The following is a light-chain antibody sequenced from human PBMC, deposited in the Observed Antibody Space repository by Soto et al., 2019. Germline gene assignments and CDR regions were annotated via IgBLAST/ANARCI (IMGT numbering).Light chain of an antibody. J-gene: IGLJ3*02. CDR1: SCNIGNNY. Sequence: QSVLTQPPSVSAAPGQRVTISCSGSSCNIGNNYVSWYQQVPRAAPKLLISENNKRPSVIPDRFSGSKSGTSATLGITGLQTGDEADYYCGTWDSSLSAVVFGGGTKVTVL. V-gene: IGLV1-51*02. CDR3: GTWDSSLSAVV. CDR2: ENN.